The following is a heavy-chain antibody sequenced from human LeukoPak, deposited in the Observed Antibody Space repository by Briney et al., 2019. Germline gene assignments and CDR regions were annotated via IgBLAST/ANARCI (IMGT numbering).Heavy chain of an antibody. CDR3: AKALVGGDRYYFDY. CDR1: GFTFSTYA. CDR2: ISGSGGST. D-gene: IGHD2-21*02. J-gene: IGHJ4*02. V-gene: IGHV3-23*01. Sequence: PGGSLRLSCAASGFTFSTYAMSWVRQAPGKGLEWVSAISGSGGSTYYADSVKGRFTISRDNSKNTLYLQMNSLRAEDTAVYYCAKALVGGDRYYFDYWGQGTLVTVSS.